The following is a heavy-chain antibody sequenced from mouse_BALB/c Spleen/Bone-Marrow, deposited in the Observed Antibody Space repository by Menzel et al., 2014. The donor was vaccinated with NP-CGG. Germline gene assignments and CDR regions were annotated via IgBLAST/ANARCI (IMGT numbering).Heavy chain of an antibody. V-gene: IGHV1-18*01. Sequence: EVKLQESGPELVKPGASMKISCEASGYSFTGYTMNWVKQSHGKNLEWIGLINPYNGGTSYNQKFKGKATLTVDKSSSTAYMELLSLTSEDSAVYYCARWAIYYDYGEDYAMDYWGQGTSVTVSS. CDR2: INPYNGGT. CDR1: GYSFTGYT. CDR3: ARWAIYYDYGEDYAMDY. J-gene: IGHJ4*01. D-gene: IGHD2-4*01.